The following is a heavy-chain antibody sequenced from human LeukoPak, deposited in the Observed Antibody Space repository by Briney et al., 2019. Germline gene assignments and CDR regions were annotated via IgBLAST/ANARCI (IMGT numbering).Heavy chain of an antibody. D-gene: IGHD3-22*01. CDR2: IYHSESP. CDR3: ARENGGNNGFYEK. Sequence: SETLSLTCTVSGGSISSGSYYWSWIRQPAGKGLEWIGKIYHSESPIYNPSLKSRVTISVDKSKNQFSLNLSSVTAADTAVYYCARENGGNNGFYEKWGQGTLVTVSS. V-gene: IGHV4-61*10. CDR1: GGSISSGSYY. J-gene: IGHJ4*02.